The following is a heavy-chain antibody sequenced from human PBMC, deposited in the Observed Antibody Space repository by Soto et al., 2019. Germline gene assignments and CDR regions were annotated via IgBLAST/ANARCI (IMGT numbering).Heavy chain of an antibody. J-gene: IGHJ5*02. D-gene: IGHD2-15*01. CDR3: ARDARPTLREDWFDP. V-gene: IGHV4-31*03. CDR2: IYYSGST. CDR1: GGSISSGGYY. Sequence: SETLSLTCTVSGGSISSGGYYWSWIRQHPGKGLEWIGNIYYSGSTYYNPSLKSRVTISVDTSKNQFSLKLGPVTAADTAVYYCARDARPTLREDWFDPWGQGTLVTVSS.